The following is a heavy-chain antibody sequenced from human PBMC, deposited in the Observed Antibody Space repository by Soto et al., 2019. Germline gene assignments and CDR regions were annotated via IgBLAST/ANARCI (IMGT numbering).Heavy chain of an antibody. Sequence: QVQLVQSGAEVKKPGSSVKVSCKASGGTFSSYAISWVRQAPGQGLEWMGGIIPIFGTANYAQKFQGRVTITADDSTSTAYMELSSLRSEDTAVYYCARAYSGSVVPYYYGMDVWCQGTTVTVSS. V-gene: IGHV1-69*12. J-gene: IGHJ6*02. D-gene: IGHD6-6*01. CDR2: IIPIFGTA. CDR3: ARAYSGSVVPYYYGMDV. CDR1: GGTFSSYA.